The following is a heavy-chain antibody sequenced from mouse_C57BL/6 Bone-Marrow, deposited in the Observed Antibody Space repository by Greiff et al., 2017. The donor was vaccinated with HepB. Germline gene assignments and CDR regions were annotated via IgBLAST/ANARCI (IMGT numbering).Heavy chain of an antibody. V-gene: IGHV5-6*01. Sequence: EVKLVESGGDLVKPGGSLKLSCAASGFTFSSYGMSWVRQTPDKRLEWVATISSGGSYTYYPDSVKGRFTISRDNAKNTLYLQMSSLKSEDTAMYYCARPGMIKGRFAYWGQGTLVTVSA. CDR1: GFTFSSYG. CDR2: ISSGGSYT. D-gene: IGHD2-4*01. J-gene: IGHJ3*01. CDR3: ARPGMIKGRFAY.